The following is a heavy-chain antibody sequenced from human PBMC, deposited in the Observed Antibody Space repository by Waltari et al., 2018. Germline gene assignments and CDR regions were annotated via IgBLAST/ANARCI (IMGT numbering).Heavy chain of an antibody. D-gene: IGHD5-18*01. CDR3: ARDGYSYGYDY. CDR2: ISSSSSYI. J-gene: IGHJ4*02. Sequence: EVQLVESGGGLVTPGGSLRLYCADSGFTLSSYSMNWVRQAPGKGLDWVSSISSSSSYIYYADSVKGRFTISRDNAKNSLYLQMNSLRAEDTAVYYCARDGYSYGYDYWGQGTLVTVSS. CDR1: GFTLSSYS. V-gene: IGHV3-21*01.